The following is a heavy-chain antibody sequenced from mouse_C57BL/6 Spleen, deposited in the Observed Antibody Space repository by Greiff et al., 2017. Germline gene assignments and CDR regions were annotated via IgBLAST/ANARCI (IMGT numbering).Heavy chain of an antibody. CDR2: SRNKANDYTT. J-gene: IGHJ4*01. Sequence: EVKVVESGGGLVQSGRSLRLSCATSGFTFSDFYMEWVRQAPGKGLEWIAASRNKANDYTTEYSASVKGRFIVSRDTSQSILYLQMNALRAEDTAIYYCARGLGAMDYWGQGTSVTVSS. V-gene: IGHV7-1*01. CDR1: GFTFSDFY. CDR3: ARGLGAMDY. D-gene: IGHD4-1*01.